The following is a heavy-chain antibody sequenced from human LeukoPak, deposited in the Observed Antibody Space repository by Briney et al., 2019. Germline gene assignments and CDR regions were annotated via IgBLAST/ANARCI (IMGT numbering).Heavy chain of an antibody. V-gene: IGHV3-21*01. CDR2: ISSSSSYI. CDR1: GFTFSSYS. J-gene: IGHJ5*02. Sequence: GGSLRLSCAASGFTFSSYSMNWVRQAPGKGLEWVSSISSSSSYIYYADSVKGRFTISRDNAKNSLYLQMNSLRAEDKAVYYCAGGDYFGSGSARRHWFDPWGQGTLVTVSS. CDR3: AGGDYFGSGSARRHWFDP. D-gene: IGHD3-10*01.